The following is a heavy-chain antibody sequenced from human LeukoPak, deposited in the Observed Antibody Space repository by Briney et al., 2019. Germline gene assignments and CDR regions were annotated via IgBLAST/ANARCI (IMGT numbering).Heavy chain of an antibody. Sequence: GESLKISCKGSGYSFTSYWIGWVRQMPGKGLEWMGIIYPGDSDTRYSPSFQGQVTISADKSISTAYLQWSSLKASDTAMYYCARGFYGDYGTDAFDIWGQGTMVTVSS. D-gene: IGHD4-17*01. CDR2: IYPGDSDT. J-gene: IGHJ3*02. CDR1: GYSFTSYW. V-gene: IGHV5-51*01. CDR3: ARGFYGDYGTDAFDI.